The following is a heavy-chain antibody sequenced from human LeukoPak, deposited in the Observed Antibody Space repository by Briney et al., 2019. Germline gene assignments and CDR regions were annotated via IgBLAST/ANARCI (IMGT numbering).Heavy chain of an antibody. CDR1: GYTFTSYG. V-gene: IGHV1-18*01. CDR3: ARDRAGGSSHYYYYGMDV. CDR2: ISAYNGST. D-gene: IGHD1-26*01. J-gene: IGHJ6*02. Sequence: ASVKVSCKASGYTFTSYGISWVRQAPGQGLEWMGWISAYNGSTNYAQKLQGRVTMTRDTSTSTVYMELSSLRSEDTAVYYCARDRAGGSSHYYYYGMDVWGQGTTVTVSS.